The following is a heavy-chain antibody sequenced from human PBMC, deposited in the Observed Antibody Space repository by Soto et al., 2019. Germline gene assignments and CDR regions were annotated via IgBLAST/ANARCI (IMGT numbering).Heavy chain of an antibody. J-gene: IGHJ6*03. Sequence: EEQLVESGGGLVQPGGSLRLSCVASGFSFRDYWVTWVRQAPGKGLDWVANIKQDGSDKYYLDSLRGRFTISRDNTKNSVLLLKNSLRAEDTAVYYCARGKDGRRAGTYYFDMDVWGKGTTVSVSS. CDR2: IKQDGSDK. CDR3: ARGKDGRRAGTYYFDMDV. CDR1: GFSFRDYW. V-gene: IGHV3-7*01. D-gene: IGHD1-1*01.